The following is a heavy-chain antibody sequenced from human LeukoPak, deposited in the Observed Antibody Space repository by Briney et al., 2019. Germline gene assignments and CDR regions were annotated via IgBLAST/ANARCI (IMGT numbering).Heavy chain of an antibody. J-gene: IGHJ4*02. V-gene: IGHV3-30-3*01. CDR1: GFTFSSYA. D-gene: IGHD5-12*01. CDR2: ISYDGSNK. Sequence: PGGSPRLSCAASGFTFSSYAMHWVRRAPGKGLEWMAVISYDGSNKYYADSVKGRFTISRDNSKNTLYLQMNSLRAEDAAVYYCARDRDIVATIFDYWGQGTMVTVSS. CDR3: ARDRDIVATIFDY.